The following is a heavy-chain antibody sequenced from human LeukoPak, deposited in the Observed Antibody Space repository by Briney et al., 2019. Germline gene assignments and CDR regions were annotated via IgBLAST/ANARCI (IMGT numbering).Heavy chain of an antibody. CDR2: IYPGDSDT. CDR1: GYSFTSYW. J-gene: IGHJ3*02. Sequence: PGESLKISCKGSGYSFTSYWIGWVRQMPGKGLEWMGIIYPGDSDTRYSPSFQGQVTISADKSISTAYLQWSSLKASDTAMYYCARRGVVVPAAAAFDIWGQGTMVTVSS. CDR3: ARRGVVVPAAAAFDI. D-gene: IGHD2-2*01. V-gene: IGHV5-51*01.